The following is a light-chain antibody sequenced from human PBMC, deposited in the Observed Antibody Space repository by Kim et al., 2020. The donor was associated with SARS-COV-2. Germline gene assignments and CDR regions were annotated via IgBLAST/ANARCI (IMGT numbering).Light chain of an antibody. Sequence: DIQMTQSPSSLSASVGDRVTITCRASQSISTSLHWYQQKPGNAPKLLIFTASNLQSGVPSRFSGSGSGTDFTLTISSLQPEDFATYYCQQSSSTPPWTFGQGTKVDIK. CDR2: TAS. V-gene: IGKV1-39*01. CDR1: QSISTS. CDR3: QQSSSTPPWT. J-gene: IGKJ1*01.